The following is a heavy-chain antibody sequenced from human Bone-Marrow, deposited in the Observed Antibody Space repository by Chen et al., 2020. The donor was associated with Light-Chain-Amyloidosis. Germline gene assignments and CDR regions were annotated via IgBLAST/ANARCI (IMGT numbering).Heavy chain of an antibody. CDR2: IFSGGNT. Sequence: EVQLVETGGGLIQPGGSLRLSCAASGFTVSSKYLSWVRQAPGKGLEWVSVIFSGGNTYYADSVKGRFTISRDNSKNTLYLQMNSLRAEDTAVYYCAGMDRSGYYHFQYWGQGTLVTVSS. J-gene: IGHJ4*02. CDR1: GFTVSSKY. D-gene: IGHD3-22*01. CDR3: AGMDRSGYYHFQY. V-gene: IGHV3-53*02.